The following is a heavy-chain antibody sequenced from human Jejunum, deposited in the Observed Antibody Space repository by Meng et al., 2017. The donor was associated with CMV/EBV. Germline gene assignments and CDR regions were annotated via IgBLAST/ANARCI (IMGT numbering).Heavy chain of an antibody. CDR3: GRVSGSQSAQPLDP. V-gene: IGHV1-46*02. Sequence: SGYKFDAYFMHWVRHAPGQGPEWMGMIKPIGGSTIYAQNFRGRVTMTRDTSTSTVYMELTNLTSDDTAVYYCGRVSGSQSAQPLDPWGQGTLVTVSS. CDR1: GYKFDAYF. D-gene: IGHD3-10*01. CDR2: IKPIGGST. J-gene: IGHJ5*02.